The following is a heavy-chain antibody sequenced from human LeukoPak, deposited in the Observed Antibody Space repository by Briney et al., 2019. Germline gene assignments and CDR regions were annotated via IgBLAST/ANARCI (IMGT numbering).Heavy chain of an antibody. CDR3: ARDGLSYCTNGVCPGSNWFDP. D-gene: IGHD2-8*01. CDR2: INPNSGGT. Sequence: ASVKVSCTASGYTFTGYYMHWVRQAPGQGLEWMGWINPNSGGTNYAQKFQGRVTMTRDTSISTAYMELSRLRSDDTAVYYCARDGLSYCTNGVCPGSNWFDPWGQGTLVTVSS. CDR1: GYTFTGYY. J-gene: IGHJ5*02. V-gene: IGHV1-2*02.